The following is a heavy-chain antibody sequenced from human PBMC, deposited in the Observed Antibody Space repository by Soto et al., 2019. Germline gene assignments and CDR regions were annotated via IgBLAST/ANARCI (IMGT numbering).Heavy chain of an antibody. J-gene: IGHJ3*02. D-gene: IGHD1-26*01. CDR2: ISYDGSNK. CDR3: AASSYSGSQQLASDAFDI. CDR1: GFTFSSYA. Sequence: QVQLVESGGGVVQPGRSLRLSCAASGFTFSSYAMHWVRQAPGKGLEWVAVISYDGSNKYYADSVKGRFTISRDNSKNTLYLQMNSLRAEDTAVYYCAASSYSGSQQLASDAFDIWGQGTMVTVSS. V-gene: IGHV3-30-3*01.